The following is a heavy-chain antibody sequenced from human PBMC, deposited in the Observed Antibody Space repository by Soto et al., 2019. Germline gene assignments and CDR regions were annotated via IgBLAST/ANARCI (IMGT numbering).Heavy chain of an antibody. CDR3: ARDSLIELRFLEWFPVVAYYYGMDV. D-gene: IGHD3-3*01. Sequence: ASVKVSCKASGYTFTSYGISWVRQAPGQGLEWMGWISAYNGNTNYAQKLQGRVTMTTDTSTSTAYMELRSLRSDDTAVYYCARDSLIELRFLEWFPVVAYYYGMDVWGQGTTVTVS. CDR2: ISAYNGNT. CDR1: GYTFTSYG. V-gene: IGHV1-18*01. J-gene: IGHJ6*02.